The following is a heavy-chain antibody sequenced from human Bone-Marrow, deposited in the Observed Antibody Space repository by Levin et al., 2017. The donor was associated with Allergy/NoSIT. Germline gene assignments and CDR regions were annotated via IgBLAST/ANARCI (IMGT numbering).Heavy chain of an antibody. CDR2: IYHSGST. Sequence: GGGLEWIGEIYHSGSTNYNPSLKNRIFISVDKSRNQFSLRLNSVTAADPALYYCARRNSSWVVFAFDMWGQGTLVTVSS. J-gene: IGHJ3*02. V-gene: IGHV4-4*02. CDR3: ARRNSSWVVFAFDM. D-gene: IGHD2-8*02.